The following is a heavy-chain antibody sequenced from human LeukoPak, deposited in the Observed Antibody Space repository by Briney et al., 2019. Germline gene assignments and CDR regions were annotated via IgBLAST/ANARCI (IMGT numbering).Heavy chain of an antibody. CDR2: IIPIFGTA. CDR3: ARDGSGWYSSYNWFDP. Sequence: VASVKVSCKASGGTFSSYATSWVRQAPGQGLEWMGGIIPIFGTANYAQKFQGRVTITADKSTSTAYMELSSLRSEDTAVYYCARDGSGWYSSYNWFDPWGPGTLVTVSS. D-gene: IGHD6-19*01. CDR1: GGTFSSYA. V-gene: IGHV1-69*06. J-gene: IGHJ5*02.